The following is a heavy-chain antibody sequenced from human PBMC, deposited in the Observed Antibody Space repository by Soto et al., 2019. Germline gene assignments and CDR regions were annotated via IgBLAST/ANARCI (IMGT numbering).Heavy chain of an antibody. J-gene: IGHJ4*02. CDR3: ARDRGYCSGGSCYSDY. V-gene: IGHV1-69*08. D-gene: IGHD2-15*01. CDR2: IIPILGIA. Sequence: QVQLVQSGAEVKKPGSSVKVSCKASGGTFSSYTISWVRQAPGQGLEWMGRIIPILGIANYAQKFQGRVTITADKSTSPAYMELSSLRSEDTAVYYCARDRGYCSGGSCYSDYWGQGTLVTVSS. CDR1: GGTFSSYT.